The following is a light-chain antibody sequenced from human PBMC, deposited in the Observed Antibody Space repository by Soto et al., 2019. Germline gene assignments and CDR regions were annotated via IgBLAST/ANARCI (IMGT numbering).Light chain of an antibody. CDR3: SSYTTSNTVV. J-gene: IGLJ2*01. Sequence: QSVLTQPASVSGSLGQSIIISCTGTSSDVGTYDLVSWYQQHPGKAPQLMIFEVTNRPSGVSTRFSGSKSGNTASLTISGLQAEDEADYYCSSYTTSNTVVIGGGTKVTVL. CDR2: EVT. CDR1: SSDVGTYDL. V-gene: IGLV2-14*01.